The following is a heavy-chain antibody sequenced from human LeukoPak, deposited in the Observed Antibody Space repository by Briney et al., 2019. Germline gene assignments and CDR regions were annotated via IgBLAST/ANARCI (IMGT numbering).Heavy chain of an antibody. J-gene: IGHJ4*02. V-gene: IGHV5-51*01. D-gene: IGHD6-19*01. Sequence: GESLKISCTGSGYSFSHYWIGWVRQMTGKGLEWTGIIYPDDSDTTYSPSFQGHVTISADKSISTTYLQWDSLKASDTGMYYCGRQVVRSSSGWKFGYWGQGTLVTVSS. CDR2: IYPDDSDT. CDR1: GYSFSHYW. CDR3: GRQVVRSSSGWKFGY.